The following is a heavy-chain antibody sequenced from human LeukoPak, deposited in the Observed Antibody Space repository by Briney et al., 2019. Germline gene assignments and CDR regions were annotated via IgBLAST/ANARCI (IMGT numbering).Heavy chain of an antibody. V-gene: IGHV3-48*01. Sequence: GGSLRLSCAASGFTFSSYSMNWVRQAPGKGLEWVSYISSSSSTIYYADSVKGRFTISRDNAKNSLYLQMNSLRAEDTAVYYCARTRSDGGDYVIYWGQGTLVTVSS. CDR3: ARTRSDGGDYVIY. CDR1: GFTFSSYS. CDR2: ISSSSSTI. J-gene: IGHJ4*02. D-gene: IGHD4-17*01.